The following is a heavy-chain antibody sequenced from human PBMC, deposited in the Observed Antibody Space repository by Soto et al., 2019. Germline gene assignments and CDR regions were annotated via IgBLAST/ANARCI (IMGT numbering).Heavy chain of an antibody. CDR3: ARPPAYSSSWYLVS. V-gene: IGHV1-18*01. CDR1: GDTFTSYG. CDR2: ISAYNGNT. D-gene: IGHD6-13*01. Sequence: ASVKVSCKASGDTFTSYGISWVRQAPGQGLEWMGWISAYNGNTNYAQKLQGRVTRTTDTSTSTAYMELRSLRSDDTAVYYCARPPAYSSSWYLVSWGQGSMVTVSS. J-gene: IGHJ4*02.